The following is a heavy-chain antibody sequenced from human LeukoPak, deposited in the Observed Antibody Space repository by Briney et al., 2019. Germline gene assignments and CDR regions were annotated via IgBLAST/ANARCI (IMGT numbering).Heavy chain of an antibody. V-gene: IGHV3-30-3*01. CDR2: ISYDGSNK. CDR1: GFTFSSYA. J-gene: IGHJ6*02. Sequence: GRSLRLSCAASGFTFSSYAMHWVRQAPGKGLEWVAVISYDGSNKYYADSVKGRFTISRGNSKNTMYLQINSLRAEDTAVYYCAALKRYCSSTRCIAAAPWGMDVWGQGTTVTVSS. D-gene: IGHD2-2*01. CDR3: AALKRYCSSTRCIAAAPWGMDV.